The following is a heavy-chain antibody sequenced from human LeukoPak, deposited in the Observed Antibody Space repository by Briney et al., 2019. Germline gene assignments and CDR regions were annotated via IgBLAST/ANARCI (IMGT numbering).Heavy chain of an antibody. CDR2: ISGSGGSK. CDR3: AKEGGIVLMVYAISNWFDP. CDR1: GFTFSSYA. J-gene: IGHJ5*02. D-gene: IGHD2-8*01. Sequence: GGSLRLSCAASGFTFSSYAMSWVGQAPGKGLERVSAISGSGGSKYYADSVKGRFTISRDTPNHTLYLQMNSLRAEDTAVYYCAKEGGIVLMVYAISNWFDPWGQGTLVTVSS. V-gene: IGHV3-23*01.